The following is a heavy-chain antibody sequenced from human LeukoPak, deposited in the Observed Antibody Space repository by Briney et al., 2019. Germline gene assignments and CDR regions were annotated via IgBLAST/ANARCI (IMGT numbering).Heavy chain of an antibody. V-gene: IGHV1-8*01. CDR2: MNPNSVNT. CDR3: ARGPRLSWFDP. Sequence: ASVKVSCKASGYTFTSYDINRVRQATGQGLEWMGWMNPNSVNTGYAQKFQGRVTMTRDTSITTAYMELSSLRSEDTAVYYRARGPRLSWFDPWGQGTLVTVSS. D-gene: IGHD2-8*01. J-gene: IGHJ5*02. CDR1: GYTFTSYD.